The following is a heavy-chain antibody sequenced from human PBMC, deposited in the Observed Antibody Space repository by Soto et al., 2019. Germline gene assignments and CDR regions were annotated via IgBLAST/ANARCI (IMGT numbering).Heavy chain of an antibody. CDR2: ISWNSGSI. CDR3: AKDIGPQIAVAGTPYYYYGMDV. CDR1: GFTFDDYA. J-gene: IGHJ6*02. V-gene: IGHV3-9*01. D-gene: IGHD6-19*01. Sequence: PGGSLRLSCAASGFTFDDYAMHWVRQAPGKGLEWVSGISWNSGSIGYADSVKGRFTISRDNAKNSLYLQMNSLRAEDTALYYCAKDIGPQIAVAGTPYYYYGMDVWGQGTTVTVSS.